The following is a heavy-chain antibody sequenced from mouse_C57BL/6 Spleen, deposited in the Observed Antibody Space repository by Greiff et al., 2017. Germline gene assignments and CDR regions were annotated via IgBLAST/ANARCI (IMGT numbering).Heavy chain of an antibody. Sequence: EVQRVESGGGLVKPGGSLKLSCAASGFTFSDYGMHWVRQAPEKGLAWVAYISSGSSTIYYADKVKGRFTISRDNAKNTLFLQMTSLRSEDTAMYYCARNGNPYYYAMDYWGQGTSVTVSS. V-gene: IGHV5-17*01. CDR3: ARNGNPYYYAMDY. CDR1: GFTFSDYG. D-gene: IGHD2-1*01. CDR2: ISSGSSTI. J-gene: IGHJ4*01.